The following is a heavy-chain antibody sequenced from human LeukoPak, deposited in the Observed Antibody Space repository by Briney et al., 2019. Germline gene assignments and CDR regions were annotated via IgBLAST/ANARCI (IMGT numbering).Heavy chain of an antibody. V-gene: IGHV3-20*04. Sequence: GGSLRLSCAVSGFTFSSYDMNWVRQAPGKGLEWVSGINWNGGSTGYADSVKGRFTISRDNAKNSLYLQMNSLRAEDTALYYCARRYCTSSSCPGMDVWGQGTTVTVSS. CDR2: INWNGGST. CDR1: GFTFSSYD. J-gene: IGHJ6*02. CDR3: ARRYCTSSSCPGMDV. D-gene: IGHD2-2*01.